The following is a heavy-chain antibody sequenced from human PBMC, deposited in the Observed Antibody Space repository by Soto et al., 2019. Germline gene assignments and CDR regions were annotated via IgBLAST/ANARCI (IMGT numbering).Heavy chain of an antibody. CDR2: IWYDGSNK. V-gene: IGHV3-33*01. CDR3: ARANYYGSPGDFDY. Sequence: GGSLRLSCAASGFTFSSYGMHWVRQAPGKGLEWVAVIWYDGSNKYYADSVKGRFTISRDNAKNSLYLQMNRLRAEDTAVYYCARANYYGSPGDFDYWGQGTLVTVSS. CDR1: GFTFSSYG. D-gene: IGHD3-10*01. J-gene: IGHJ4*02.